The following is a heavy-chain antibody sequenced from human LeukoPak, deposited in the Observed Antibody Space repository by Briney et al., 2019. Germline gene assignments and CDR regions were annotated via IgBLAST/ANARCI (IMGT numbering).Heavy chain of an antibody. J-gene: IGHJ6*03. CDR2: ISAYNGNT. V-gene: IGHV1-18*03. CDR1: GYTFTSYG. Sequence: ASVKVSCKASGYTFTSYGISWVRQAPGQGLEWMGWISAYNGNTNYAQKLQGRVTMTTGTSTSTAYMELSSQRSEDIDVYYCARRRVRSSTSCFTRGVNYYYYYMDVWGKGTTVTVSS. CDR3: ARRRVRSSTSCFTRGVNYYYYYMDV. D-gene: IGHD2-2*01.